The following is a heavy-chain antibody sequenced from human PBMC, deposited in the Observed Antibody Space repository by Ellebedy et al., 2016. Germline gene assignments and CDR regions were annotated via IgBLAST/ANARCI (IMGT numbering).Heavy chain of an antibody. V-gene: IGHV3-30-3*01. CDR2: ISSNENNK. CDR3: AKEAPYGSRSYASYYYYYGMDV. CDR1: GFSLSSYA. Sequence: GESLKISXAASGFSLSSYAMYWVRQAPGKGLEWVSYISSNENNKYYADSVKGRFTISRDNYENTLLLEMNSLRSEDTAVYYCAKEAPYGSRSYASYYYYYGMDVWGRGTTVTVSS. D-gene: IGHD3-10*01. J-gene: IGHJ6*02.